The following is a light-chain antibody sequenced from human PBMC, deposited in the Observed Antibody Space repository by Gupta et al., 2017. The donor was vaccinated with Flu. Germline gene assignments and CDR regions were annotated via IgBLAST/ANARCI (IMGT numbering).Light chain of an antibody. CDR1: SSVVGGYKY. Sequence: SALTQPASVSGSPGQSITISSTGTSSVVGGYKYVYWYQQPPVKSPKLMIYEVSNRRSVVSNRFSGSKSVTTASVTNSGIQAEEEADYYWSSYTSSNNEAVFGGGTKLTVL. V-gene: IGLV2-14*01. J-gene: IGLJ7*01. CDR2: EVS. CDR3: SSYTSSNNEAV.